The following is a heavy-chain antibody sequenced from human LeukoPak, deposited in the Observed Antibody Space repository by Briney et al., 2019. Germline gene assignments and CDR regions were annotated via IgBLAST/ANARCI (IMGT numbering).Heavy chain of an antibody. J-gene: IGHJ5*02. CDR2: INPSGGST. Sequence: ASVKVSCKASGYTFTSYYMHWVRQAPGQGLEWMGVINPSGGSTSYAQKFQGRVTMTRDTSTSTVYMELSSLRSEDTAVYYCARGLDVSFGRDNWFDPWGQGTLVTVSS. CDR3: ARGLDVSFGRDNWFDP. V-gene: IGHV1-46*01. CDR1: GYTFTSYY. D-gene: IGHD3-10*01.